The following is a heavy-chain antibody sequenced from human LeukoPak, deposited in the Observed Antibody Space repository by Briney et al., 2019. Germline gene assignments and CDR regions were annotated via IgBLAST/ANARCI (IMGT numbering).Heavy chain of an antibody. V-gene: IGHV1-69*05. J-gene: IGHJ5*02. CDR3: ARDRLRTRSNWFDP. CDR2: IIPIFGTA. D-gene: IGHD3-22*01. CDR1: GGTFSSYA. Sequence: SVKVSCKASGGTFSSYAISWVRQAPGQGLGWMGGIIPIFGTANYAQKFQGRVTITRNTSISTAYMELSSLRSEDTAVYYCARDRLRTRSNWFDPWGQGTLVTVSS.